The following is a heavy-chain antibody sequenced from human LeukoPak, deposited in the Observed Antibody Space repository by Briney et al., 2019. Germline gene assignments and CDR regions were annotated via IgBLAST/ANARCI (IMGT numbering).Heavy chain of an antibody. CDR2: INHSGST. J-gene: IGHJ3*02. Sequence: SETLSLTCAVYGGSFSGYYWSWIRQPPGEGLEWIGEINHSGSTNYNPSLKSRVTISVDTSKNQFSLTLSSVTAADTAVYYCARHDVRDYYPDAFDIWGQGTLVTVSS. D-gene: IGHD3-22*01. CDR3: ARHDVRDYYPDAFDI. V-gene: IGHV4-34*01. CDR1: GGSFSGYY.